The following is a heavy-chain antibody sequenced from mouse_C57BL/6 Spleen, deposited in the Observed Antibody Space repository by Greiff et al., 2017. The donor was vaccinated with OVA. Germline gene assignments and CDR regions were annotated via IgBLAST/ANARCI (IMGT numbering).Heavy chain of an antibody. CDR1: GYSFTDYN. V-gene: IGHV1-39*01. J-gene: IGHJ2*01. D-gene: IGHD1-1*01. CDR3: AREGFITTVVARGYFDY. CDR2: INPNYGTT. Sequence: EVQLQQSGPELVKPGASVKISCKASGYSFTDYNMNWVKQSNGKSLEWIGVINPNYGTTSYNQKFKGKATLTVDQSSSTAYMQLNSLTSEDSAVYYCAREGFITTVVARGYFDYWDQGTTLTVSS.